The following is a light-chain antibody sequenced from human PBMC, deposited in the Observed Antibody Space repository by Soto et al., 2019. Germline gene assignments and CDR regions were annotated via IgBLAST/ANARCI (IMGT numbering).Light chain of an antibody. Sequence: DIQMTQSPSTLSASVGDRVTITCRASRNISFYLNWYQQRPGKVPRLLIYKASTLESGVPSRFSGGGSGTTFTLAIAGVQREDFGTYFCQQSHDTTFTFGPGIQVDV. J-gene: IGKJ3*01. CDR3: QQSHDTTFT. V-gene: IGKV1-39*01. CDR2: KAS. CDR1: RNISFY.